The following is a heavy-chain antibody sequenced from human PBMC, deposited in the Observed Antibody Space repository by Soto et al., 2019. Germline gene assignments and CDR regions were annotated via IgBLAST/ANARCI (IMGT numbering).Heavy chain of an antibody. CDR2: IIPIFGTA. D-gene: IGHD6-13*01. CDR3: AREYVSVASAGQFYFDS. V-gene: IGHV1-69*13. J-gene: IGHJ4*02. Sequence: SVKVSCKPSGGTFSTYAINWVRQAPGQGLEWMGGIIPIFGTASYAQKFQGRVTITADESTSTAYMEVSSLRSEDTAVYYCAREYVSVASAGQFYFDSWGQGTLVTVSS. CDR1: GGTFSTYA.